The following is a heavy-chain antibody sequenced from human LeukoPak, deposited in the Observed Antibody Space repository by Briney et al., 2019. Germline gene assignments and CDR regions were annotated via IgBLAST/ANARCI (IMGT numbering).Heavy chain of an antibody. J-gene: IGHJ6*02. D-gene: IGHD2-2*01. CDR2: IYTSGST. Sequence: PSETLSLTCTVSGGSISSYYWSWIRQPAGKGLEWIGRIYTSGSTNYNPSLKSRVTMSVDTSKNQLSLKLSSVTAADTAVYYCARDFLGYCSSTSCYFWGMDVWGQGTTVTVSS. V-gene: IGHV4-4*07. CDR3: ARDFLGYCSSTSCYFWGMDV. CDR1: GGSISSYY.